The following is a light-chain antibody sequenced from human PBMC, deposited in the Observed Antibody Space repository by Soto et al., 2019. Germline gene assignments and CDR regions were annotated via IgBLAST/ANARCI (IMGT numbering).Light chain of an antibody. J-gene: IGKJ1*01. Sequence: DIQMTQSPSSLSASVGDRVTITCRASQSISSYLNWYQQKPGQAPKLLIYAASSLQSGVPSRFSGSGSGTDFTLTISSRQPEDVATYYCQQRYSTPPTFGQGTKVEIK. CDR2: AAS. CDR3: QQRYSTPPT. CDR1: QSISSY. V-gene: IGKV1-39*01.